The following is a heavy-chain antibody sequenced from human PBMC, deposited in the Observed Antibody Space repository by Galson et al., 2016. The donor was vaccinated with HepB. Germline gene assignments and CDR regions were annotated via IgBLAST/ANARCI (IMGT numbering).Heavy chain of an antibody. J-gene: IGHJ4*02. Sequence: SLRLSCAASGFSLSNYFIHWIRQAPGKGLEYVSTVVAYGTATHYAASVRGRFTVSRDTSKNMVYLQMSGLRPEDTGVYFCQSSYYPFDQWGQGTLVTVSS. V-gene: IGHV3-64D*06. CDR2: VVAYGTAT. CDR3: QSSYYPFDQ. D-gene: IGHD3-10*01. CDR1: GFSLSNYF.